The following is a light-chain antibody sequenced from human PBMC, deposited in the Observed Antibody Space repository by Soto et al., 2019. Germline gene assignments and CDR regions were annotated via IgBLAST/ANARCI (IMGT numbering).Light chain of an antibody. J-gene: IGKJ1*01. V-gene: IGKV1-39*01. CDR1: QSISSY. Sequence: DIPMTQSPSSLSASVGDRVTITCRASQSISSYLNWYQQKPGKAPKLLIYATSSLQSGVPSRFSGSGSGTDFTLTISSLQPEDFATYYCQQSDSTGTWTFGQGTKVEIK. CDR2: ATS. CDR3: QQSDSTGTWT.